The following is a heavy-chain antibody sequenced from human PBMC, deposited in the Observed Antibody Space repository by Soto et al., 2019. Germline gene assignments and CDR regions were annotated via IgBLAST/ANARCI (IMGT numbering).Heavy chain of an antibody. J-gene: IGHJ4*02. D-gene: IGHD6-6*01. V-gene: IGHV4-34*01. CDR3: ARAPKVSGSSQTRPDF. CDR1: SGSFSGYY. Sequence: QVQLHQWGAGLLKPSETLSLACSIYSGSFSGYYWSWIRQPPGKGLEWIGEISQSGNTNYSPSLKSRFSISLDTSKKQSSRPLASVSAAHTPVYYCARAPKVSGSSQTRPDFWRQGTLVTVSS. CDR2: ISQSGNT.